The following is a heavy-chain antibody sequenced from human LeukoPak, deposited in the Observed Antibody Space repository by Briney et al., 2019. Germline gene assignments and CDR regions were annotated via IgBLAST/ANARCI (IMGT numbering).Heavy chain of an antibody. V-gene: IGHV1-2*06. CDR1: GYIFTGHY. CDR3: ARVGDGLNDAFDI. CDR2: INPKTGGT. D-gene: IGHD5-24*01. Sequence: ASVKVSCKASGYIFTGHYMNWVRQFPGQGLEWMGRINPKTGGTNYAQNFQRRGTITTDTSISTTYMELSRLRPDDAAVYYCARVGDGLNDAFDIWGQGTMVTVSS. J-gene: IGHJ3*02.